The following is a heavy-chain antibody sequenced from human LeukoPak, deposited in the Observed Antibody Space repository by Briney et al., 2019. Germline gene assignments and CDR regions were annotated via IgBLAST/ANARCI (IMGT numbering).Heavy chain of an antibody. CDR2: ISGYNGNT. CDR3: AREMITFGGVIVPTPTDY. D-gene: IGHD3-16*02. J-gene: IGHJ4*02. V-gene: IGHV1-18*01. Sequence: ASVKVSCKASGYTFTSYGISWVRQAPGQGLEWMGWISGYNGNTNYAQKLQGRVTMTTDTSTNTAYMELRSLRSDDTAVYYCAREMITFGGVIVPTPTDYWGQGTLVTVSS. CDR1: GYTFTSYG.